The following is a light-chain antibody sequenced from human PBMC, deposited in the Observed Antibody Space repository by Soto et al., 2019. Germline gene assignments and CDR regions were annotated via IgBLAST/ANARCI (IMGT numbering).Light chain of an antibody. CDR1: QNIRTY. V-gene: IGKV1-39*01. CDR2: EAS. J-gene: IGKJ1*01. CDR3: QQTYHPLLT. Sequence: DIQMTQSPSSLSASVGERVTITCRASQNIRTYVNWYQQKPGRATKLLIFEASRLQSGVPSRFSGSGSGIDFTLTINSLQPEDFATYYCQQTYHPLLTFGQGTKVE.